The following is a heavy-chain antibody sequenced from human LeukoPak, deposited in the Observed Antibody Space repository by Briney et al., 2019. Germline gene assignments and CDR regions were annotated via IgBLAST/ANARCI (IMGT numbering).Heavy chain of an antibody. Sequence: QAGGSLRLSCAASGFTFDDYAMHWVRHAPGKDLEWVSGISWNSGSIGYADSVKGRFTISRDNAKNSLYLQMNSLRAEDTALYYCAKDMGFGSSWYRPKYYYYYYGMDVWGQGTTVTVSS. CDR1: GFTFDDYA. D-gene: IGHD6-13*01. J-gene: IGHJ6*02. CDR3: AKDMGFGSSWYRPKYYYYYYGMDV. V-gene: IGHV3-9*01. CDR2: ISWNSGSI.